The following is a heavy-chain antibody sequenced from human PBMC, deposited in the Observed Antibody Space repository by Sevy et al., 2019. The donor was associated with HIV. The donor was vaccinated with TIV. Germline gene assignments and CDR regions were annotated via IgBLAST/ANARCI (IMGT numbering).Heavy chain of an antibody. CDR3: AKTDRISALGQFDY. CDR1: GFTFSRFA. Sequence: GGSLRLSCAASGFTFSRFAMSWVRQAPGKGLEWVSIISGMGDITYYEQSVKGRFTISRDNSKNTLSLQMNSLRAEDTAIYFCAKTDRISALGQFDYWGQGTLVTVSS. V-gene: IGHV3-23*01. D-gene: IGHD6-13*01. J-gene: IGHJ4*02. CDR2: ISGMGDIT.